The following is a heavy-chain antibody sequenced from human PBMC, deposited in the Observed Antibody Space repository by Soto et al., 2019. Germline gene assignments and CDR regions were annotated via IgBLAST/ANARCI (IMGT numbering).Heavy chain of an antibody. J-gene: IGHJ5*02. D-gene: IGHD6-19*01. CDR3: ARGDSTGSPTGWFDP. CDR2: ISNYNGDT. Sequence: QVQLVQSGAEVKKPGASVQVSCKASGYTFTRYSINWVRQAPGQGLEWVGWISNYNGDTKYAQKFQGRVTLTTDTSTTTTYMDLRSLTSDDPAVYFCARGDSTGSPTGWFDPWVQGTMFTVSS. V-gene: IGHV1-18*04. CDR1: GYTFTRYS.